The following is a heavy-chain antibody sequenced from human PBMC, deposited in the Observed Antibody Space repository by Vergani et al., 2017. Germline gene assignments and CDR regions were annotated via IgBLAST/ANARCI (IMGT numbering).Heavy chain of an antibody. V-gene: IGHV4-59*01. Sequence: QVRLQESGPGLVKPSETLSLTCSVSGGSMSGYYWSWIRQPPGKELEGLGYMYHSGSTNYNPSLETRVTISGDTSKNQFSLKLNSVTAADTAVYYCGRVAEFYGSGSRLLDLWGQGILVTVSS. CDR3: GRVAEFYGSGSRLLDL. CDR1: GGSMSGYY. CDR2: MYHSGST. J-gene: IGHJ5*02. D-gene: IGHD3-10*01.